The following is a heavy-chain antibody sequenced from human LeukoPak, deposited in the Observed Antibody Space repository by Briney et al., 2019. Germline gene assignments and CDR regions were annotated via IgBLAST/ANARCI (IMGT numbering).Heavy chain of an antibody. CDR3: ARGPVSSSGFFDY. CDR2: ISYDGSNK. Sequence: GGSLRLSCAASGFTFSSYGMHWVRQAPGKGLEWVAVISYDGSNKYYADSVKGRFTISRDNSKNTLYLQMNSLKAEDTAVYYCARGPVSSSGFFDYWGQGTLVTVSS. V-gene: IGHV3-30*03. D-gene: IGHD3-22*01. CDR1: GFTFSSYG. J-gene: IGHJ4*02.